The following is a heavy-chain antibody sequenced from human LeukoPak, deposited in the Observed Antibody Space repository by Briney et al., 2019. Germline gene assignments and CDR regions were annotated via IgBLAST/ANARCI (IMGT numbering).Heavy chain of an antibody. CDR3: GRVSRLGREGSNNVD. CDR2: IYYSGST. J-gene: IGHJ4*02. CDR1: GGSVSSGSYY. Sequence: SETLSLTCTVSGGSVSSGSYYWSWIRQPPGKGLEWIGYIYYSGSTNYNPSLKSRVTISVDTSKNRFSLKLSSVTAADTAVYYCGRVSRLGREGSNNVDWGQGTLVTVSS. V-gene: IGHV4-61*01. D-gene: IGHD5-24*01.